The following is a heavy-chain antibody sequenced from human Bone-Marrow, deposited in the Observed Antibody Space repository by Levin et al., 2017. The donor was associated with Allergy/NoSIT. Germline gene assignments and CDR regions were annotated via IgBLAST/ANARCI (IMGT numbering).Heavy chain of an antibody. CDR1: GFTFSGYW. V-gene: IGHV3-74*01. J-gene: IGHJ4*02. CDR2: INSDGSIT. CDR3: ARREGECSGGTCYFDY. Sequence: SGESLKISCAASGFTFSGYWMHWVRQAPGKGLVWVSRINSDGSITTYADSVKGRFSISRDNAKNTLYLQMNSLRPEDTAVYYCARREGECSGGTCYFDYWGQGSLVTVSS. D-gene: IGHD2-15*01.